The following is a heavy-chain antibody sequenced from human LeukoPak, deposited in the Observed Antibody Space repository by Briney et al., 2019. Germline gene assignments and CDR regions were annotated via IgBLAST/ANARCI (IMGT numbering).Heavy chain of an antibody. V-gene: IGHV1-2*02. CDR2: INPNSGGT. CDR1: GYTFTGYY. J-gene: IGHJ4*02. D-gene: IGHD2-8*01. CDR3: ARGRGYCTNGVCPKHFDY. Sequence: GASVKVSCKASGYTFTGYYMHWVRQAPGQGLEWMGWINPNSGGTNYAQKFQGRVTMTRDTSISTAHMELSRLRSDDTAVYYCARGRGYCTNGVCPKHFDYWGQGTLVTVSS.